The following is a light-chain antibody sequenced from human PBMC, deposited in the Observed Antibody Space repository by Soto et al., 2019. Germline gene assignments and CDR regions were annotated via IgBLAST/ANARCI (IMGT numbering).Light chain of an antibody. CDR2: AAS. J-gene: IGKJ1*01. V-gene: IGKV1-39*01. Sequence: QLTQSPSSLSASVGDRVIITCRACQSVSRSLNWYQQKPGQPPKLLLYAASTLHSGVPSRFSGSGSGTEFTLTISSLQPEDFATYYCQQNAITPPWTFGQGTKV. CDR3: QQNAITPPWT. CDR1: QSVSRS.